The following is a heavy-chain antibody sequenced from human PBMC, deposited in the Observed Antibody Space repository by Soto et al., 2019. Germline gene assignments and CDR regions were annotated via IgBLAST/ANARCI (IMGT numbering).Heavy chain of an antibody. CDR2: IYYDGSNK. D-gene: IGHD3-10*01. CDR3: ARDKLAYFYGSGSQDY. CDR1: GFTFSSYG. Sequence: QTGGSLRLSCAASGFTFSSYGMHWVRQAPGKGLEWVAVIYYDGSNKYYADSVKGRFTISRDNSKNTLYLQMNSLRAEDTAVYYCARDKLAYFYGSGSQDYWGQGTLVTVSS. V-gene: IGHV3-33*01. J-gene: IGHJ4*02.